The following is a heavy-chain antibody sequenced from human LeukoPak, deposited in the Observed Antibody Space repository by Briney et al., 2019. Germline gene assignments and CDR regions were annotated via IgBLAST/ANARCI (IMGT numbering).Heavy chain of an antibody. CDR3: ARIQERYCSSTSCLGPWGY. CDR2: INPNSGGT. V-gene: IGHV1-2*02. Sequence: GASVKVSCKASGYTFTGYYMHWVRQAPGQGLEWMGWINPNSGGTNYAQKFQGRVTMTRDTSISTAYMELSRLRSDDTAVYYCARIQERYCSSTSCLGPWGYWGQGTLVTASS. J-gene: IGHJ4*02. D-gene: IGHD2-2*01. CDR1: GYTFTGYY.